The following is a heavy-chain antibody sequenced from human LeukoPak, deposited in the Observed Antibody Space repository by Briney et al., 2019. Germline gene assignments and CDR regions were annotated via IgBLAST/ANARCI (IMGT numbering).Heavy chain of an antibody. V-gene: IGHV3-48*04. J-gene: IGHJ4*02. D-gene: IGHD3-10*01. CDR1: GFTFSSYS. CDR2: ISSSSSTI. Sequence: GGSLRLSCAASGFTFSSYSMNWVRQAPGKGLEWVSYISSSSSTIYYADSVKGRFTISRDNAKNSLYLQMNSLRAEDTAVYYCASLIITMVRGATGYWGQGTLVTVSS. CDR3: ASLIITMVRGATGY.